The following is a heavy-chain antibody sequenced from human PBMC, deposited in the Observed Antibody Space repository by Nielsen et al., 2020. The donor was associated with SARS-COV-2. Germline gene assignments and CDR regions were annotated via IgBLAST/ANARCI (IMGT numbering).Heavy chain of an antibody. CDR2: IYTSGST. V-gene: IGHV4-61*02. CDR1: GGSISSGSYY. J-gene: IGHJ4*02. Sequence: TLSLTCTVSGGSISSGSYYWSWIRQPAGKGLEWIGRIYTSGSTNYNPSLKSRVTISVDTSKNQFSLKLSSVTAADTAVYYCARESVHYDSSGYYRGPDYWGQGTLVTVSS. D-gene: IGHD3-22*01. CDR3: ARESVHYDSSGYYRGPDY.